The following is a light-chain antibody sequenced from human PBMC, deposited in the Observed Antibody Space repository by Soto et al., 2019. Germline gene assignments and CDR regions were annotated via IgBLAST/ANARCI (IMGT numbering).Light chain of an antibody. CDR2: GNS. CDR1: NSNVGAGYN. Sequence: QLVLTQPPSVSGAPGQRVTISCTGSNSNVGAGYNVHWYQQLPGTAPKLLIYGNSNRPSGVPDRFSGSKSGTSASLAITGLQAEDEADYYCQSYDSSLSGHVVFGGGTKVTVL. V-gene: IGLV1-40*01. CDR3: QSYDSSLSGHVV. J-gene: IGLJ2*01.